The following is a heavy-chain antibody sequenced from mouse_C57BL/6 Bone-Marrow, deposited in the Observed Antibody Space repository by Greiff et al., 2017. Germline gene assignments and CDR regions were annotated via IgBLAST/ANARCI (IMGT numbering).Heavy chain of an antibody. D-gene: IGHD3-3*01. CDR1: GYTFTSYW. J-gene: IGHJ4*01. Sequence: VQLQQSGAELVMPGASVKLSCKASGYTFTSYWLHWVKRRPGQGFEWIGEIDPSDSYTNYNQKFKGKSTLTVDKSSSTAYMQLSSLTSEDSAVYYCARSRELGNDYARGYWGQGTSVTVCS. CDR3: ARSRELGNDYARGY. V-gene: IGHV1-69*01. CDR2: IDPSDSYT.